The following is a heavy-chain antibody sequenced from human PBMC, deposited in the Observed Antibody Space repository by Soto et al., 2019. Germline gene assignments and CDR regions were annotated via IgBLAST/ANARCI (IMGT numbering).Heavy chain of an antibody. V-gene: IGHV3-33*01. CDR2: IWYDGSNK. D-gene: IGHD6-13*01. CDR3: ARDQHSSSWYGSKGFDY. Sequence: QVQLVESGGGVVQPGRSLRLSCAASGFTFSSYGMHWVRQAPGKGLEWVAVIWYDGSNKYYADSVKGRFTISRDNFKNTLYLQMNSLRAEDTAVYYCARDQHSSSWYGSKGFDYWGQGTLVTVSS. J-gene: IGHJ4*02. CDR1: GFTFSSYG.